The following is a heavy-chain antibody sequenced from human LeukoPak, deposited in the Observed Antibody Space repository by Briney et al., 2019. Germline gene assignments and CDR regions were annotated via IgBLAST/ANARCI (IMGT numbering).Heavy chain of an antibody. CDR1: GFTFSSYW. V-gene: IGHV4-39*07. D-gene: IGHD1-14*01. CDR3: ARDYKYHLHLFDY. J-gene: IGHJ4*02. CDR2: IYYSGST. Sequence: PGGSLRLSCAASGFTFSSYWMNWVRQAPGKGLEWIGSIYYSGSTYYNPSLKSRVTISVDTSKNQFSLKLSSVTAADTAVYYCARDYKYHLHLFDYWGQGTLVTVSS.